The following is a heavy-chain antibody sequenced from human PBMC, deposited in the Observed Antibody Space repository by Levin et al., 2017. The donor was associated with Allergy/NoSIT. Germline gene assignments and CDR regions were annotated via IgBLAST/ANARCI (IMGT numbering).Heavy chain of an antibody. Sequence: QHGESLKISCAASGFTFSNYAMHWVRQAPGKGLEWVGVISDDGSSEFYIDSVKGRFTISRDNSKNRLYLQMDSLRAEDTALYYCVREIAEEGTWGQGTLVIVSS. CDR2: ISDDGSSE. V-gene: IGHV3-30-3*01. CDR3: VREIAEEGT. J-gene: IGHJ4*02. CDR1: GFTFSNYA. D-gene: IGHD1-1*01.